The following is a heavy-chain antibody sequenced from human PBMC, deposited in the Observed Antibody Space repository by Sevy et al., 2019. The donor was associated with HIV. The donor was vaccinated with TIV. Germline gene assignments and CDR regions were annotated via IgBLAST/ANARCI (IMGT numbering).Heavy chain of an antibody. CDR1: GITFTTSG. V-gene: IGHV3-30*18. J-gene: IGHJ6*02. Sequence: GGSLRLSCAVSGITFTTSGMHWVRQAPGKGLEWVAVISYDGRNKFYGDSVKGRFTISRDNSKNMLYLQMNSLRTEDTAVYYCAKDFTEYNGMDVWGQGTMVTVSS. CDR2: ISYDGRNK. CDR3: AKDFTEYNGMDV.